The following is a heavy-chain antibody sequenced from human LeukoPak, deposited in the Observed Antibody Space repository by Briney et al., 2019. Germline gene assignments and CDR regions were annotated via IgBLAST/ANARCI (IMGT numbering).Heavy chain of an antibody. CDR3: ARERPIVVVTATPLFDL. D-gene: IGHD2-21*02. CDR2: IYTSGST. V-gene: IGHV4-4*07. J-gene: IGHJ2*01. Sequence: GSLRLSWAASGFTFSNAWMSWVRQPAGKGLEGIGRIYTSGSTNYNPSPKSRVTMSVNTSKNQFSLKLSSVTAADTAVYYCARERPIVVVTATPLFDLWGRGTLVTVSS. CDR1: GFTFSNAW.